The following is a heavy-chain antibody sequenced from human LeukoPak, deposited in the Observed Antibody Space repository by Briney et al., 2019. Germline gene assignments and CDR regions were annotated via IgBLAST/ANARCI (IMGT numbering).Heavy chain of an antibody. D-gene: IGHD2-15*01. J-gene: IGHJ4*02. CDR1: RFTFSTYA. V-gene: IGHV3-23*01. CDR3: ARQLGYCSDGNCYFDF. CDR2: INGRGDST. Sequence: GGSLRLSCAASRFTFSTYAMSWGRQVPGKGLEWVSAINGRGDSTYYADSVKGRFTISRDNSQNTLYLQMNSLRVEDTAVYYCARQLGYCSDGNCYFDFWGQGTLVTVSS.